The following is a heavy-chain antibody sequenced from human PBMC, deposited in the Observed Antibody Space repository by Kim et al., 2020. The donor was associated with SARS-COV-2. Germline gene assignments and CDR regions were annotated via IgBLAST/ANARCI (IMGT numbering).Heavy chain of an antibody. V-gene: IGHV1-24*01. D-gene: IGHD6-19*01. Sequence: IYAPKFQGRVTMTEDTSTDTAYMELSSLRSEDTVVYYCAPNLSSGWPGDYWGQGTLVTVSS. J-gene: IGHJ4*02. CDR3: APNLSSGWPGDY.